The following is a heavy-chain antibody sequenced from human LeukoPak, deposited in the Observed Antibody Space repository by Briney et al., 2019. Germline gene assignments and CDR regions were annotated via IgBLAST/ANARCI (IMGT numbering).Heavy chain of an antibody. CDR1: GGTFSSYV. CDR3: ARDRPVDTNYYYYYGMDV. D-gene: IGHD5-18*01. V-gene: IGHV1-69*04. J-gene: IGHJ6*02. Sequence: AASVKVSCTASGGTFSSYVISWVRQAPGQGLGWMGRIIPILGIANYAQKFQGRVTITADKSTSTAYMELSSLRSEDTAMYYCARDRPVDTNYYYYYGMDVWGQGTTVTVSS. CDR2: IIPILGIA.